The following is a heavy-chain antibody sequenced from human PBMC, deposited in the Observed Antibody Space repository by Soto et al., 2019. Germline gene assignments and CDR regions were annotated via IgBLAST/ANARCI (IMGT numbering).Heavy chain of an antibody. CDR3: ASGQLEQQLWVDC. Sequence: LSLTCTVSGGSISSGGYYWSWIRPHPGKGLEWIGYIYYSGSTYYNPSLKSRVTISVDTSKNQFSLKLSSVTAANTAVYYCASGQLEQQLWVDCWGQGTLVTVSS. D-gene: IGHD1-1*01. J-gene: IGHJ4*02. CDR2: IYYSGST. V-gene: IGHV4-31*03. CDR1: GGSISSGGYY.